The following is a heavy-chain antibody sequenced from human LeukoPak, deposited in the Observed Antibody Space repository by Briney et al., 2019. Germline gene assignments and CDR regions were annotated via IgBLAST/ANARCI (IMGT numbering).Heavy chain of an antibody. V-gene: IGHV3-7*01. J-gene: IGHJ6*02. CDR2: IKQDGSEK. CDR3: ARPFGVVPYYYYYYGMDV. CDR1: GFTFSSYW. D-gene: IGHD3-3*01. Sequence: PGGSLRLSCAASGFTFSSYWMSWVRQAPGKGLEWVANIKQDGSEKYYVDSVKGRFTISRDNAKNSLYLQMNSLRAEDTAVYYCARPFGVVPYYYYYYGMDVWGQGTTVTVSS.